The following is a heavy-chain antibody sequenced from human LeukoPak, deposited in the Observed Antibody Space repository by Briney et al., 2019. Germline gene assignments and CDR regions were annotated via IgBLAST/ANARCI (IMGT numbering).Heavy chain of an antibody. CDR3: ARDDEGFGELRWFDP. Sequence: ASVKVSCKASGYTFTNYNITWVRQAPGQGLEWMGWISAYNGNTNYAQKLQGRLTMTTEKSTTTAYMELRSLRFDDTAVYYCARDDEGFGELRWFDPWGQGTLVTVSS. J-gene: IGHJ5*02. D-gene: IGHD3-10*01. V-gene: IGHV1-18*01. CDR1: GYTFTNYN. CDR2: ISAYNGNT.